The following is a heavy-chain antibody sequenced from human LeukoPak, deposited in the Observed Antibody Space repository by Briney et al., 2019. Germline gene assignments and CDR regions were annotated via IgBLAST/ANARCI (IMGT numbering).Heavy chain of an antibody. D-gene: IGHD6-13*01. CDR3: VRDLAGAAAGIIPLFDY. CDR1: GYSFTVFG. V-gene: IGHV1-18*01. J-gene: IGHJ4*02. CDR2: INAFHGNT. Sequence: GASVKVSCKASGYSFTVFGISWMRQAPGQGLEWMGWINAFHGNTNCAQKLQGRVTMTIDTSTSTAYMELRSLRSDDTAVYYCVRDLAGAAAGIIPLFDYWGQGTLVTVSS.